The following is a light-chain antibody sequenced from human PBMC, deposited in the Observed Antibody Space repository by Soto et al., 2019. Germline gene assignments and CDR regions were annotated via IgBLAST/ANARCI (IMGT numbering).Light chain of an antibody. CDR2: DVS. CDR3: SSYTTSNTRQIV. CDR1: SSDVGGYNY. J-gene: IGLJ1*01. Sequence: LTQPASVSGSPGQSITISCTGTSSDVGGYNYVSWYQQHPGKAPKFMIYDVSNRPSGVSNRFSGSKSGDTASLTISGLQAEDEADYYCSSYTTSNTRQIVFGTGTKVTVL. V-gene: IGLV2-14*01.